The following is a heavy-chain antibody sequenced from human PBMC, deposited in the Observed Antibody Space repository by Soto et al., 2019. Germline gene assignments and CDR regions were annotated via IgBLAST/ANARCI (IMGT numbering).Heavy chain of an antibody. V-gene: IGHV1-69*08. CDR1: GDTFSTYI. CDR3: AREVTGYCSNGVCFSGKWFDP. CDR2: IVPRVGMA. J-gene: IGHJ5*02. Sequence: QVQLVQSGAEVKKPGSSVKVSCKASGDTFSTYIVSWVRQAPGQGLEWMGVIVPRVGMAKYAQKFQGRITITADKSTSTAYMELSSLRSEDTAVYYCAREVTGYCSNGVCFSGKWFDPWGQGTLVTVSS. D-gene: IGHD2-8*01.